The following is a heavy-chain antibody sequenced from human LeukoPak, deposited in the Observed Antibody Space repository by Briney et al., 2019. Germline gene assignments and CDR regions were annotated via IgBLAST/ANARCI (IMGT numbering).Heavy chain of an antibody. Sequence: SETLSLTCAVYGGSFSGYYWSWIRQPPGKGLEWIGEINHSGSTNYNPSLKSRVTISVDTSKNQFSLKLSSVTAADTAVYYCAVGAAAGTGDPQWWFDPWGQGTLVTVSS. CDR3: AVGAAAGTGDPQWWFDP. V-gene: IGHV4-34*01. CDR2: INHSGST. CDR1: GGSFSGYY. D-gene: IGHD6-13*01. J-gene: IGHJ5*02.